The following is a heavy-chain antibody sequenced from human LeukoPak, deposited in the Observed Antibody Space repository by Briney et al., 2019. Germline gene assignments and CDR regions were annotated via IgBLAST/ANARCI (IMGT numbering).Heavy chain of an antibody. Sequence: QPGGSLRLSCAASGFSFSKYAMHWVRQAPGKGLEWVSFIRYDGNIKNYADSVKGRFTISRDNSKDTLYLQMNSLRAEDTAVYYCTKGDDYGANTRFPKFNWFDPWGQGALVTVSS. CDR1: GFSFSKYA. V-gene: IGHV3-30*02. D-gene: IGHD4-23*01. CDR3: TKGDDYGANTRFPKFNWFDP. CDR2: IRYDGNIK. J-gene: IGHJ5*02.